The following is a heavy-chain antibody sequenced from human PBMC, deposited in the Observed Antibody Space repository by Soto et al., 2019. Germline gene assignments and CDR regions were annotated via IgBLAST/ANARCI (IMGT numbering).Heavy chain of an antibody. CDR1: GFTLNSQC. V-gene: IGHV1-18*01. CDR2: ISAYNGNT. Sequence: APVKASSQASGFTLNSQCLCWVRQAPGKRLEWMGWISAYNGNTNYAQKLQGRVTMTTDTSTSTAYMELRSLRSDDTAVYYCARVLHYYDSSGYYSRWFDPWGQGTLVTVSS. D-gene: IGHD3-22*01. CDR3: ARVLHYYDSSGYYSRWFDP. J-gene: IGHJ5*02.